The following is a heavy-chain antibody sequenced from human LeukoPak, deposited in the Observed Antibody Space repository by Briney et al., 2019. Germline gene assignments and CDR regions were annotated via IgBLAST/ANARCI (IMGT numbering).Heavy chain of an antibody. CDR3: ARVGDYSYGNY. Sequence: SETLSLTCTVSGGSISSGPYYWIWIRQHPGKGLEWIGYITYSGNTYYYPALNSRVTVSLDTSKTQFSLKLSSVTAADTAVYYCARVGDYSYGNYWGQGTLVTVSS. CDR1: GGSISSGPYY. CDR2: ITYSGNT. D-gene: IGHD5-18*01. J-gene: IGHJ4*02. V-gene: IGHV4-31*03.